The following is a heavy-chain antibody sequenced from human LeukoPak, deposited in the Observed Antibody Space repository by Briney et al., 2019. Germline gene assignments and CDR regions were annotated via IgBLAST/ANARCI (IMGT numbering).Heavy chain of an antibody. V-gene: IGHV4-59*01. CDR2: IYYSGTT. Sequence: SETLSLTCTVSGGSISGSYWSWIRQPPGKGLEWIGYIYYSGTTNSNPSLKSRVTMSLDTSKNQFSLKVNSVTAADTAVYYCARVRLPGVYSNYVPGSWFDPWGQGTLVTVSS. CDR3: ARVRLPGVYSNYVPGSWFDP. CDR1: GGSISGSY. J-gene: IGHJ5*02. D-gene: IGHD4-11*01.